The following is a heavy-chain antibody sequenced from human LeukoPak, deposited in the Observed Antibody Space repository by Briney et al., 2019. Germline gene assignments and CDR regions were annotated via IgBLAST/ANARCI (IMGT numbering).Heavy chain of an antibody. CDR2: IIPIFGTA. V-gene: IGHV1-69*13. Sequence: ASVKVSCKASGYTFTSYGISWVRQAPGQGLEWMGGIIPIFGTANYAQKFQGRVTITADESTSTAYMELSSLRSEDTAVYYCARRKWGYYDSSGYPIASDYWGQGTLVTVSS. J-gene: IGHJ4*02. CDR1: GYTFTSYG. D-gene: IGHD3-22*01. CDR3: ARRKWGYYDSSGYPIASDY.